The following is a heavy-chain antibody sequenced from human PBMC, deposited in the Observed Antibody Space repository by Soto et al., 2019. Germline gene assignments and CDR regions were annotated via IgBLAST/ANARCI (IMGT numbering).Heavy chain of an antibody. CDR2: IYHSGST. J-gene: IGHJ6*02. D-gene: IGHD4-17*01. V-gene: IGHV4-4*02. Sequence: SETLSPTCAVSGGSISSSNWWSWVRQPPGKGLEWIGEIYHSGSTNYNPSLKSRVTISVDKSKNQFSLKLSSVTAADTAVYYCARVRGRDYGGRGGYYGLDVWGQGTTVTVSS. CDR1: GGSISSSNW. CDR3: ARVRGRDYGGRGGYYGLDV.